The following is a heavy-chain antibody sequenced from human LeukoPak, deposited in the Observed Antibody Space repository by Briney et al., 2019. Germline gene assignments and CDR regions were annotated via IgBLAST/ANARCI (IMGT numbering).Heavy chain of an antibody. CDR1: GGSISGYY. CDR3: ARGQNWFDP. J-gene: IGHJ5*02. Sequence: PSETLSLTCTVSGGSISGYYWSWIRQPPGKGLEWIGYIYNSGSTNYNPSLKSRVTISVDTSKNQFSLKLSSVTAADTAVYYCARGQNWFDPWGQGTLVTVSS. CDR2: IYNSGST. V-gene: IGHV4-59*12.